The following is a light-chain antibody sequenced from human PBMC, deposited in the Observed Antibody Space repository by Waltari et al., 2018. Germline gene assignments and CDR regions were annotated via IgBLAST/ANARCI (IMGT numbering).Light chain of an antibody. CDR1: QGISSG. V-gene: IGKV1-12*01. J-gene: IGKJ2*01. CDR3: QQANSFPPYT. Sequence: DIQMTQSPSSVSASVGDRVTITCRASQGISSGLAWYQQKPGKAPKLLIYAAFRLQSGVPSRFSGSGSGTDFTLTISSLQPEDFATYYCQQANSFPPYTFGQGTKLEIK. CDR2: AAF.